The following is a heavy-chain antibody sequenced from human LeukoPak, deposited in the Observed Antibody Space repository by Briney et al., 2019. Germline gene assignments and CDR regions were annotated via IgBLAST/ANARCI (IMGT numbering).Heavy chain of an antibody. CDR3: ARGLVDVHDSSGYYPNWFDP. J-gene: IGHJ5*02. CDR2: ISGSGANT. Sequence: GGSLRLSCAASGFTFTSYAMTWVRQAPGKGLEWVSAISGSGANTYYADTVKGRFTISRDNSKNTLYVQMKSLRVEDTAVYYCARGLVDVHDSSGYYPNWFDPWGQGTLVTVSS. V-gene: IGHV3-23*01. D-gene: IGHD3-22*01. CDR1: GFTFTSYA.